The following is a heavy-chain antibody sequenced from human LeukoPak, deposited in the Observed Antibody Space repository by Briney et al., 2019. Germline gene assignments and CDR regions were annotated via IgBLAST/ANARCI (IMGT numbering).Heavy chain of an antibody. Sequence: GGSLRLSCGASGLTVSSYAMSWVRQAPGKGLEWVSTIIGSAANTYYADSVKGRFTISRDDSKNTVYLQMNSLRAEDTAVYSCAKYTSGTSYRGLDQWGHGTQVTVSS. CDR2: IIGSAANT. CDR3: AKYTSGTSYRGLDQ. V-gene: IGHV3-23*01. J-gene: IGHJ4*01. CDR1: GLTVSSYA. D-gene: IGHD3-10*01.